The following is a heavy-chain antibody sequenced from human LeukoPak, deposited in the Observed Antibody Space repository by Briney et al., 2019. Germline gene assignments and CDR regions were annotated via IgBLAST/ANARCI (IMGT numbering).Heavy chain of an antibody. CDR3: ARDHRERYGEDGYWFDP. D-gene: IGHD4-17*01. J-gene: IGHJ5*02. V-gene: IGHV1-69*13. CDR1: GYTFTSYG. Sequence: ASVKVSCKASGYTFTSYGISWVRQAPGQGLEWMGGIIPIFGTANYAQKFQGRVTITADESTSTAYMELSSLRSEDTAVYYCARDHRERYGEDGYWFDPWGQGTLVTVSS. CDR2: IIPIFGTA.